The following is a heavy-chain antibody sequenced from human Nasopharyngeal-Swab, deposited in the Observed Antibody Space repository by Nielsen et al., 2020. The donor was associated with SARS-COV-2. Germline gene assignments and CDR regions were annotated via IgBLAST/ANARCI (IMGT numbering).Heavy chain of an antibody. J-gene: IGHJ4*02. Sequence: ASVKVSCKVSGYTLTELSMHWVRQAPGKGLEWMGGFDPEDGETIYAQKFQGRVTITADESTSTAYMELSSLRSEDTAVYYCAIYYDSSGYYPYFDYWGQGTLVTVSS. V-gene: IGHV1-24*01. D-gene: IGHD3-22*01. CDR3: AIYYDSSGYYPYFDY. CDR1: GYTLTELS. CDR2: FDPEDGET.